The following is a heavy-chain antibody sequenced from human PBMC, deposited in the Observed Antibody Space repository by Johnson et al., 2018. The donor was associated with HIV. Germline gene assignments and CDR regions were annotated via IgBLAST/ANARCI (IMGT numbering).Heavy chain of an antibody. J-gene: IGHJ3*02. Sequence: QVQLVESGGGLVQPGGSLRLSCAASGFTFSSYAMHWVRQAPGKGLEWVAVISYDGSNKYYADSVKGRFTISRDSSKNTLYLQKKSLRVEDTAVYYCARSPETGDRLWRAFDIWGHGTMVTVSS. CDR2: ISYDGSNK. CDR1: GFTFSSYA. CDR3: ARSPETGDRLWRAFDI. D-gene: IGHD4-17*01. V-gene: IGHV3-30-3*01.